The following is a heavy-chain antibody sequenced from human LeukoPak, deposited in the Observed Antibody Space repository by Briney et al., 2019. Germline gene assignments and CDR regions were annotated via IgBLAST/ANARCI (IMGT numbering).Heavy chain of an antibody. Sequence: GGSLRLSCAASGFTFSDYYMSWIRQAPGKGLEWVSYISSSGGSATFYADSVKGRFTSSKDNAKNSVYLQMNSLSADDTAIYYCARDFRNKGMDVWGQGTTVTVSS. CDR3: ARDFRNKGMDV. CDR1: GFTFSDYY. V-gene: IGHV3-11*01. D-gene: IGHD2/OR15-2a*01. J-gene: IGHJ6*02. CDR2: ISSSGGSAT.